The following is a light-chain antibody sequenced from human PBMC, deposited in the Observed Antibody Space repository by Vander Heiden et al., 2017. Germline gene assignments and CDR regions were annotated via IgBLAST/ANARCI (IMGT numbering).Light chain of an antibody. J-gene: IGLJ1*01. V-gene: IGLV3-27*01. CDR1: VLAKKY. CDR2: KAS. Sequence: SYELTQPSSVSESPGQTARITCSGDVLAKKYARWFQQKPGQAPVLVIYKASERPAGIPERFSGSSSGTTVTLTISGAQVEDEADYYCYSAADNNLGVFGTGTKVTVL. CDR3: YSAADNNLGV.